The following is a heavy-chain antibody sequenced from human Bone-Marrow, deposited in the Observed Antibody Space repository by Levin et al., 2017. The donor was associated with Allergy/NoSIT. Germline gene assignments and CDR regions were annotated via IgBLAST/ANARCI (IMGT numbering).Heavy chain of an antibody. Sequence: PTASVKVSCKVSGYTLTELSMHWVRQAPGKGLEWMGGFDPEDGETIYAQKFQGRVTMTEDTSTDTAYMELSSLRSEDTAVYYCATTPLIPAAYKLAFDYWGQGTLVTVSS. D-gene: IGHD2-2*01. CDR3: ATTPLIPAAYKLAFDY. CDR1: GYTLTELS. J-gene: IGHJ4*02. CDR2: FDPEDGET. V-gene: IGHV1-24*01.